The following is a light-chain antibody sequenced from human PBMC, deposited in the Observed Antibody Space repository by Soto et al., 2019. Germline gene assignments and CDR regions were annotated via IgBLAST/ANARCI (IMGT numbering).Light chain of an antibody. CDR3: QQSNSSLAT. Sequence: DIQMTQSPSSVSASVGDRVTITCRASQGISSWLDWYQQKPGKAPKLLIYAASSLQSGLPSRFSGRAYGTDFSLTLSSLQPEDFTPYSCQQSNSSLATFSPGTNVDI. CDR1: QGISSW. V-gene: IGKV1-12*01. J-gene: IGKJ3*01. CDR2: AAS.